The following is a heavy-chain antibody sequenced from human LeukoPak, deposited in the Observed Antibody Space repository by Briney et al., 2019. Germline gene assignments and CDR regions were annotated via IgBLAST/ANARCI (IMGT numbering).Heavy chain of an antibody. V-gene: IGHV3-74*01. CDR2: INTDGTIT. CDR3: ARPGVGFDY. CDR1: GFTFTSYW. Sequence: GGSLRLSCAASGFTFTSYWMHWVRHAPGEGLVWLSRINTDGTITSYADSLEGRFTISRDNAKNTVYLQMNSLRTEDTAVYYCARPGVGFDYWGQGALVTVSS. J-gene: IGHJ4*02.